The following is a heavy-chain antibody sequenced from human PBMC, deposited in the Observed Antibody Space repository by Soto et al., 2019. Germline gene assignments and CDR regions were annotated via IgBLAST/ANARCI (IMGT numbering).Heavy chain of an antibody. Sequence: PSETLSLTCTVSGGSISSCDYYWSWIRQPPGKGLEWIGYIYYSGSTYYNPSLKSRVTISVDTSKNQFSLKLSSVTAADTAVYYCARLHGYCISSSCHGHYAMDVWGQGTTVTVSS. D-gene: IGHD2-2*01. V-gene: IGHV4-30-4*01. CDR2: IYYSGST. CDR3: ARLHGYCISSSCHGHYAMDV. CDR1: GGSISSCDYY. J-gene: IGHJ6*02.